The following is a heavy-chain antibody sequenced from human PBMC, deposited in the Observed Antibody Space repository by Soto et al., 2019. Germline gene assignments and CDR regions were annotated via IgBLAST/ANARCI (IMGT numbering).Heavy chain of an antibody. CDR2: INAGNGNT. J-gene: IGHJ3*02. Sequence: ASVKVSCKASGYTFTSYAMHWVRQAPGQRLEWMGWINAGNGNTKYSQKFQGRVTITRDTSASTAYMELSRLRSEDTAVYYCARSFNDFRSGYYNAGGDASDIWC. CDR1: GYTFTSYA. V-gene: IGHV1-3*01. CDR3: ARSFNDFRSGYYNAGGDASDI. D-gene: IGHD3-3*01.